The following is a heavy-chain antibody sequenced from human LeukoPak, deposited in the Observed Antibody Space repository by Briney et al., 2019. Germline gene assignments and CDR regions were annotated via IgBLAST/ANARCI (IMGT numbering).Heavy chain of an antibody. V-gene: IGHV4-59*01. CDR3: ARVGEYCSSTSCSGGWFDP. Sequence: SETLSLTCTASGGSISSYYWSWLRQPPGKGLEWIGYIYYSGSTNYNPSLKSRVTISVDTSKNQFSLKLSSVTAADTAVYYCARVGEYCSSTSCSGGWFDPWGQGTLVTVSS. CDR1: GGSISSYY. D-gene: IGHD2-2*01. J-gene: IGHJ5*02. CDR2: IYYSGST.